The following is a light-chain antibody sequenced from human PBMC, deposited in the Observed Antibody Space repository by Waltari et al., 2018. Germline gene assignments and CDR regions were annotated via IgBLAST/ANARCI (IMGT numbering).Light chain of an antibody. J-gene: IGLJ2*01. CDR3: QSYDSSLSGYVV. Sequence: QSVLTQPPSVSGAPGQRVTIPCTGSSSTIGAGYDLHWYQQLPGTAPKLLIYGNSNRPSGVPDRFSGSKSGTSASLAITGLQAEDEADYYCQSYDSSLSGYVVFGGGTKLTVL. CDR1: SSTIGAGYD. V-gene: IGLV1-40*01. CDR2: GNS.